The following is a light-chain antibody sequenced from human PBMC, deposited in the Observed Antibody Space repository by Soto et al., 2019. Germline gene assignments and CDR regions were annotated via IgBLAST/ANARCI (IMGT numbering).Light chain of an antibody. Sequence: EIVLTQSPATLSLSPGERATLSCRASQSVSSYLACYQQKPGQAPRLLIYDASNSATGIPARFSGSRSGTDFTLTISCLEPEDFAVYYCQQRSNWPPTTFGGGTKVEVK. J-gene: IGKJ4*01. CDR1: QSVSSY. CDR2: DAS. CDR3: QQRSNWPPTT. V-gene: IGKV3-11*01.